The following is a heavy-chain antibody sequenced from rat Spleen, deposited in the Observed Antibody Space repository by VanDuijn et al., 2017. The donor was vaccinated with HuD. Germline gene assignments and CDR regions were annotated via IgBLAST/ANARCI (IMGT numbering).Heavy chain of an antibody. CDR2: ITNIAGGT. D-gene: IGHD1-10*01. CDR3: TRGGNYDFDY. CDR1: GFTLNDYW. J-gene: IGHJ2*01. Sequence: EVQLVESDGGLVQPGRSLKFSCAASGFTLNDYWMTWIRQAPGKGLEWIASITNIAGGTYYADSVRGRFTISRDDAKSTLSLQMNSLRSEDTATYYCTRGGNYDFDYWGQGVMVTVSS. V-gene: IGHV5-31*01.